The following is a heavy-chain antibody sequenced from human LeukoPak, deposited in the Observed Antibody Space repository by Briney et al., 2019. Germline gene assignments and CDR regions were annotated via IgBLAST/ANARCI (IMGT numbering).Heavy chain of an antibody. CDR2: ISGSGGST. D-gene: IGHD3-22*01. CDR3: AREGYYYDSSGYYQRGLTFDI. CDR1: GFTVSRNY. Sequence: SGGSLRLSCAASGFTVSRNYMSWVRQAPGKGLEWVSAISGSGGSTYYADSVKGRFTISRDNSKNTLYLQMNSLRAEDTAVYYCAREGYYYDSSGYYQRGLTFDIWGQGTMVTVSS. J-gene: IGHJ3*02. V-gene: IGHV3-23*01.